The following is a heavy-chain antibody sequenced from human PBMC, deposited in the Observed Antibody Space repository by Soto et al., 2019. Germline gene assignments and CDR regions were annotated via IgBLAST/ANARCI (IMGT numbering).Heavy chain of an antibody. CDR2: IYHSGST. CDR3: ARGGGVTTTGDDY. CDR1: GGSINTATHS. J-gene: IGHJ4*02. D-gene: IGHD4-4*01. Sequence: QLQLQESGSGLVKPSQTLSLTCAVSGGSINTATHSWSWIRQPPGKGLEWIGYIYHSGSTYYNPSVKSRVPITIDKSNNQFSLGLSSVTAADTAVYYCARGGGVTTTGDDYWGQGILVTVSS. V-gene: IGHV4-30-2*01.